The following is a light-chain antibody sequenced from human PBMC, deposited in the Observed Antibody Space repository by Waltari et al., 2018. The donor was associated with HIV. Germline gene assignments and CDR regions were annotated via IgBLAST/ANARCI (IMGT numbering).Light chain of an antibody. CDR2: GNR. V-gene: IGLV1-40*01. CDR3: QSYDSDLSSWF. Sequence: QSVLTQSPSVSGAPGQRVTISCTGSSSNIGAGYDVLWYQQLPGTAPKLLIYGNRNRPSGVPDRVSAAKSCASASLASTGLRAEDEATYYCQSYDSDLSSWFFGGGTKLTVL. J-gene: IGLJ2*01. CDR1: SSNIGAGYD.